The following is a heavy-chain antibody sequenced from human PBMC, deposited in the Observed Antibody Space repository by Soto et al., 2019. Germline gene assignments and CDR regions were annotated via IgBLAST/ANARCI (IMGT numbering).Heavy chain of an antibody. CDR1: GGTFRTYT. Sequence: QVKLVQSGAEVKKPGSSVKVSCKASGGTFRTYTISWVRQAPGQGLEWMGRIIPYLDITDYAQKFQGRFTIAADKSTTTAYMELNSLRSEDTAVYFCARDTTYWGQGTLVTVSS. D-gene: IGHD5-18*01. CDR3: ARDTTY. CDR2: IIPYLDIT. V-gene: IGHV1-69*02. J-gene: IGHJ4*02.